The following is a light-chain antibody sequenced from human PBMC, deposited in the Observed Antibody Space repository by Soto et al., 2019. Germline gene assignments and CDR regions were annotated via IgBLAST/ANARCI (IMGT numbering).Light chain of an antibody. CDR2: DAS. J-gene: IGKJ5*01. Sequence: EIVLTQSPGTLSLSPGERATLSCRASQSIRNFLAWYQQKPGQAPRLLIYDASNRATGIPPRFSGSGSGTDFTLAISRLEPEDFAVYYCQQYGRGFGQGTRLEIK. CDR3: QQYGRG. V-gene: IGKV3-11*01. CDR1: QSIRNF.